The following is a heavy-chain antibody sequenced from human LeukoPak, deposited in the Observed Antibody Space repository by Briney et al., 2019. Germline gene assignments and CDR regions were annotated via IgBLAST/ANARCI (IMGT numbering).Heavy chain of an antibody. J-gene: IGHJ4*02. Sequence: PGGSLRLSCAASGFTFSSYWMHWVRQAPGKGLVWVSRINSDGSSTSYADSVKGRFTISRDNAKNTLYLQMNSLRAEDTAVYYCAREGDGYNIHYFDYWSQGTLVTVSS. CDR2: INSDGSST. CDR1: GFTFSSYW. V-gene: IGHV3-74*01. D-gene: IGHD5-24*01. CDR3: AREGDGYNIHYFDY.